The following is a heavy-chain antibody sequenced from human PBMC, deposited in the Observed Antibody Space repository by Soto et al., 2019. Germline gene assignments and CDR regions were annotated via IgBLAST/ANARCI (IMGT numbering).Heavy chain of an antibody. CDR1: GGSISGYY. J-gene: IGHJ4*02. D-gene: IGHD1-26*01. CDR3: AKHVVIVSGGSSYDF. Sequence: PSETLSLTCSVSGGSISGYYWSWIRQPPGKGLEFVGYVYYTGYTNYNPSLKSRLTISLDMSKNQISLKLTSVTAADTAVYYCAKHVVIVSGGSSYDFWGQGILVTVSS. CDR2: VYYTGYT. V-gene: IGHV4-59*08.